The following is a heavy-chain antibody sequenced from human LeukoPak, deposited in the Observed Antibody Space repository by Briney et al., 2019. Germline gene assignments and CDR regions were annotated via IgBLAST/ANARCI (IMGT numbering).Heavy chain of an antibody. D-gene: IGHD6-13*01. J-gene: IGHJ4*02. Sequence: PGGPLRLSCAASGSTFGSDWMTWVRQAPGKGLEWVANIKPDGSEENYVGSVKGRFTISRDNAKSLLYLQMTGLRAEDTAMYYCARNTVAAPGDSWGQGTLVTVSS. CDR1: GSTFGSDW. CDR3: ARNTVAAPGDS. CDR2: IKPDGSEE. V-gene: IGHV3-7*01.